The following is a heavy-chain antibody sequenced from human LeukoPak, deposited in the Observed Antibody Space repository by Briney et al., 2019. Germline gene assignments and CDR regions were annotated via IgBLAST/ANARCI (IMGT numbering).Heavy chain of an antibody. CDR1: GFTFSSYS. CDR2: ISSSSSYI. D-gene: IGHD6-6*01. CDR3: ARVVSSAFDI. J-gene: IGHJ3*02. V-gene: IGHV3-21*01. Sequence: GGSLRLSCAASGFTFSSYSMTWVRQAPGKGLEWVSSISSSSSYIYYADSVKGRFTISRDNAKNSLYLQMNRLRAEDTAVYYCARVVSSAFDIWGQGTMVTVSS.